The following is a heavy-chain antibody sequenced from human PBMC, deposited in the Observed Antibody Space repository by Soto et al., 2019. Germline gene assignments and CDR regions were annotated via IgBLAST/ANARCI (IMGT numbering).Heavy chain of an antibody. D-gene: IGHD3-10*01. Sequence: GRSLRLSCAASGFTFSSYAMSWVLQAPGKGLEWVSVIYRGGDTFYADSVKGRFTISRDNYKNTLYLQMNSLSAEDTAVYYCARGMYGSGSYYIGDAFDMWGQGTMVTVSS. CDR1: GFTFSSYA. J-gene: IGHJ3*02. V-gene: IGHV3-53*01. CDR2: IYRGGDT. CDR3: ARGMYGSGSYYIGDAFDM.